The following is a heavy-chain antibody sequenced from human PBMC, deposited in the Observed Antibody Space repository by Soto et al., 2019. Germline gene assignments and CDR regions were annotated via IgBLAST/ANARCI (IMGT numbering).Heavy chain of an antibody. CDR1: GYTFTSYD. Sequence: ASVKVSCKASGYTFTSYDINWVRQATGQGLEWMGWMNPNSGNTGYAQKFQGRVTMTRNTSISTAYMELSSLRSEGTAVYYCARARSTAAGLFDYWGLGTLVTVSS. D-gene: IGHD6-13*01. J-gene: IGHJ4*02. CDR3: ARARSTAAGLFDY. V-gene: IGHV1-8*01. CDR2: MNPNSGNT.